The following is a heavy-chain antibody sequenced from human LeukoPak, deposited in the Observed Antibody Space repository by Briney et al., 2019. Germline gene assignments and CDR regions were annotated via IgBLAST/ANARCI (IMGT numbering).Heavy chain of an antibody. V-gene: IGHV3-33*01. D-gene: IGHD1-26*01. J-gene: IGHJ4*02. CDR1: GFTFSSYG. CDR2: IWYDGSNK. Sequence: GGSLRLSCAASGFTFSSYGMHWVRQAPGKGLEWVAVIWYDGSNKYYADSVKGRFTISRDNAKNSLYLQMNSLRAEDTAVYYCARDSFWSGSYFDYWGQGTLVTVSS. CDR3: ARDSFWSGSYFDY.